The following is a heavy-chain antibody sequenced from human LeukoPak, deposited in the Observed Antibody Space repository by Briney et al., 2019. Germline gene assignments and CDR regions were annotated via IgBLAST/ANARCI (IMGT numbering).Heavy chain of an antibody. Sequence: GGSLRLSCAASGFTVSSNYMSWVRQAPGKGLEWVSVIYSGGSTYYADSVKGRFTISRDNSKNTLYLQMNSLRAEDTAVYYCARDNTKTDILTGLTPVWGQGTLVTVSS. CDR2: IYSGGST. CDR1: GFTVSSNY. J-gene: IGHJ4*02. CDR3: ARDNTKTDILTGLTPV. V-gene: IGHV3-66*01. D-gene: IGHD3-9*01.